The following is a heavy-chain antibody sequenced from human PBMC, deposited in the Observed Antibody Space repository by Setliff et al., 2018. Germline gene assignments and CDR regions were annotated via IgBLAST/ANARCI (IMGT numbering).Heavy chain of an antibody. Sequence: SETLSLTCTVSGGSISRYHWSWIRQPAGKGLEWIGHIQTSGTTNYNPSLKSRVTISLDTSRNQFSLKLNSVTAADTAVYYCARRVVEQWLVTPGNWMDPWGQGTLVTVSS. CDR1: GGSISRYH. J-gene: IGHJ5*02. V-gene: IGHV4-4*07. CDR2: IQTSGTT. D-gene: IGHD6-19*01. CDR3: ARRVVEQWLVTPGNWMDP.